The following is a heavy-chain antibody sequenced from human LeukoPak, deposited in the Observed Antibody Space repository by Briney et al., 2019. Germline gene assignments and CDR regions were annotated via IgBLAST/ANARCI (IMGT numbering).Heavy chain of an antibody. CDR1: GFTFDDYA. CDR2: ISGSGGST. J-gene: IGHJ3*02. V-gene: IGHV3-23*01. D-gene: IGHD2-15*01. CDR3: AKEIYCSGGSCYSDAFDI. Sequence: GGSLRLSCAASGFTFDDYAMSWVRQAPGKGLEWVSAISGSGGSTYYADSVKGRFTISRDNSKNTLYLQMNSLRAEDTAVYYCAKEIYCSGGSCYSDAFDIWGQGTMVTVSS.